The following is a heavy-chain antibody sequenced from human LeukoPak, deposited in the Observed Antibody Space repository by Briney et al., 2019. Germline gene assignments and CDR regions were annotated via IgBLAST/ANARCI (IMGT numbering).Heavy chain of an antibody. CDR1: GYTFIDFY. V-gene: IGHV1-2*02. CDR3: ARGRVRCSGGNCYSYAFDI. Sequence: ASVKVSCKASGYTFIDFYMHWVRQAPGQGVEWMGWISPKSGGTNYAQKYKGRLTVTRDTSISTAYMELSWLTSDDTALYYCARGRVRCSGGNCYSYAFDIWGQGTMVTVSS. D-gene: IGHD2-15*01. J-gene: IGHJ3*02. CDR2: ISPKSGGT.